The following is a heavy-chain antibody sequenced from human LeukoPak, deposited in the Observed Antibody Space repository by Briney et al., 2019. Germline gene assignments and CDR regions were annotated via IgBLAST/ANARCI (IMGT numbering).Heavy chain of an antibody. Sequence: GGSLRLSCAASGFTFGIYPMNWVRQAPGKGLEWLSYISEGSRTIYYADSVKGRFTISRDNTQNSLYLQMSSLRAEDTAVYYCARGRAWELLGVDYWGQGTLVTVSS. CDR2: ISEGSRTI. D-gene: IGHD1-26*01. V-gene: IGHV3-48*04. J-gene: IGHJ4*02. CDR1: GFTFGIYP. CDR3: ARGRAWELLGVDY.